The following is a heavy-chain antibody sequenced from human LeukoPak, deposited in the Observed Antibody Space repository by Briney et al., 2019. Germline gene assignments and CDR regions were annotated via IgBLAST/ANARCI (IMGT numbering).Heavy chain of an antibody. CDR2: INHSGST. V-gene: IGHV4-34*01. D-gene: IGHD3-10*01. CDR1: GGSFSGYY. CDR3: ARHTMVRGVITRKDAFDI. J-gene: IGHJ3*02. Sequence: SETLSLTCAVYGGSFSGYYWSWIRQPPGKGLEWIGEINHSGSTNYNPSLKSRVTISVDTSKNQFSLKLSSVTAADTAVYYCARHTMVRGVITRKDAFDIWGQGTMVTVSS.